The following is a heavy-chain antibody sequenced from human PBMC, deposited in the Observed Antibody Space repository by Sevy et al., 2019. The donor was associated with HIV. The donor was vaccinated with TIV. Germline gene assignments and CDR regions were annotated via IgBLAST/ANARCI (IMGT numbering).Heavy chain of an antibody. J-gene: IGHJ6*02. Sequence: WGSLRLSCAASGFSVSSNYMSWVRQAPGKGPEWVSVIHSGGKISYADSVQGRFTISRDNSKNTLYLQMNNLRAEDTAVYYCAREDIVLGEDNYYGIDVWGQGTTVTVSS. V-gene: IGHV3-53*01. CDR3: AREDIVLGEDNYYGIDV. CDR2: IHSGGKI. CDR1: GFSVSSNY. D-gene: IGHD2-15*01.